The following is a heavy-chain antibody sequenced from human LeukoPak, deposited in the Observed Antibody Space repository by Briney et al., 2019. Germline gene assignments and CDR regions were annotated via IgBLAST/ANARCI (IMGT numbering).Heavy chain of an antibody. CDR2: INYIGST. Sequence: SETLSLTCTVSGGSISSYYWSWIRQPPGKGLEWIAYINYIGSTKYNPSLNSRVTISVDTSKSQFSLKLGSVTAADTAVYYCARVKYYYDSSGYHYPFDIWGQGTMVTVSS. CDR1: GGSISSYY. CDR3: ARVKYYYDSSGYHYPFDI. D-gene: IGHD3-22*01. J-gene: IGHJ3*02. V-gene: IGHV4-59*01.